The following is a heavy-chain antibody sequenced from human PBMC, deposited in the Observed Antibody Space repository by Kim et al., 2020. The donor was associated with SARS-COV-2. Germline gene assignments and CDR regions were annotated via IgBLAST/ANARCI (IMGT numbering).Heavy chain of an antibody. CDR2: IYYSGST. J-gene: IGHJ4*02. CDR1: GGSISSSSYY. Sequence: SETLSLTCTVSGGSISSSSYYWGWIRQPPGKGLEWIGSIYYSGSTYYNPPLKSRVTISVDTSKNQFSLKLGSVTAADTAVYYCARHIGYYYDSSGAYFDYWGQGTLVTVSS. V-gene: IGHV4-39*01. CDR3: ARHIGYYYDSSGAYFDY. D-gene: IGHD3-22*01.